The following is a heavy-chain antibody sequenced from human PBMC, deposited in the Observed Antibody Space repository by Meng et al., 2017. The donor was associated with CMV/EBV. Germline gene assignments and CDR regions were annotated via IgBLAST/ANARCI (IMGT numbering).Heavy chain of an antibody. CDR2: IIPIFGTA. J-gene: IGHJ4*02. CDR1: RGTFSSYA. D-gene: IGHD3-22*01. Sequence: VRLVQSGDEVKKPGSPVKVSCKGSRGTFSSYAISWVRQAPGQGLEWMGGIIPIFGTANYAQKFQGRVTITADESTSTAYMELSSLRSEDTAVYYCARGERGYYYDSSGYSVSFDYWGQGTLVTVSS. CDR3: ARGERGYYYDSSGYSVSFDY. V-gene: IGHV1-69*12.